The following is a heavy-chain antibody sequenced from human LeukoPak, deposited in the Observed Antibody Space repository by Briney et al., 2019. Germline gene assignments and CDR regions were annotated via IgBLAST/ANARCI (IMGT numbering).Heavy chain of an antibody. CDR3: ARVIEGSSTTRGYFDL. D-gene: IGHD2-2*01. CDR2: INAYNGHT. CDR1: GYTFRRYG. V-gene: IGHV1-18*01. J-gene: IGHJ2*01. Sequence: ASVKVSCKACGYTFRRYGISWVRRAPGQGLEWVGWINAYNGHTTYAQKLQGRVIMTTDTSTNVVHMEVKNLRSDDTAGYYCARVIEGSSTTRGYFDLWGRGTTVIV.